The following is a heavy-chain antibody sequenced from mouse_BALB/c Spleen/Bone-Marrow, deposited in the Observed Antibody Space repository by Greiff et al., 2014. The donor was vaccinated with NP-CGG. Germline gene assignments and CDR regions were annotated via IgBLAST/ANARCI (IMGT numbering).Heavy chain of an antibody. D-gene: IGHD1-2*01. CDR2: INGGSNTI. CDR1: GFTFSSFG. V-gene: IGHV5-17*02. Sequence: VQLQQSGGGLVQPGGSRKLSCAASGFTFSSFGMHWIRQAPEKGLEWVAYINGGSNTIYYADTVKGRFTISRDNPKNTLFLQMTSLRSEDTAMYFCARGTTALRYFDVWGAGTTVTVSS. CDR3: ARGTTALRYFDV. J-gene: IGHJ1*01.